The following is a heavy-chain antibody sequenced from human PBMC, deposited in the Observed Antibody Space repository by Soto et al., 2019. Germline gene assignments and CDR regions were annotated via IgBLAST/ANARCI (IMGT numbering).Heavy chain of an antibody. V-gene: IGHV1-18*01. CDR1: GYTFTSYG. J-gene: IGHJ6*02. D-gene: IGHD6-13*01. CDR2: ISAYNGNT. CDR3: ARDRRLVSSSWLYYYGMDV. Sequence: ASVKVSCKASGYTFTSYGISWVRQAPGQGLEWMGWISAYNGNTNYAQKLQGRVTMTTDTSTSTAYMELRSLRSDDTAVYYCARDRRLVSSSWLYYYGMDVWGQGTTVTVSS.